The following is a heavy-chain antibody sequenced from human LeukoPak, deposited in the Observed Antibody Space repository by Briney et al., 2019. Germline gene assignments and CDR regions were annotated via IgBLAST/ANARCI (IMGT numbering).Heavy chain of an antibody. D-gene: IGHD3-10*01. J-gene: IGHJ4*02. Sequence: ASVKVSCKASGYTFTSYDINWVRQATGQGLEWMGWMNPNSGNTGYAQKFQGRVTMTRNTSISTAYMELSSLRSEDTAVYYCARGTYYYGSGSYGWYDNWGQGTLVTVSS. CDR1: GYTFTSYD. CDR3: ARGTYYYGSGSYGWYDN. V-gene: IGHV1-8*01. CDR2: MNPNSGNT.